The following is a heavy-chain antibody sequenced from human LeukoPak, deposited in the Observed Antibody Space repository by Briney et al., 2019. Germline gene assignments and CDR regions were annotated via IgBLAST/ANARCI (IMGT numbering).Heavy chain of an antibody. J-gene: IGHJ6*02. CDR3: AKGENILTGYYYGMDV. Sequence: GGSLRLSCAASGFTFDDYAMHWVRQAPGKGLEWVSGISWNSGSIGYADSVKGRFTISRDNAKNSLYLQMNSLRAEDTALYYCAKGENILTGYYYGMDVWGQGTTVTVSS. V-gene: IGHV3-9*01. CDR2: ISWNSGSI. CDR1: GFTFDDYA. D-gene: IGHD3-9*01.